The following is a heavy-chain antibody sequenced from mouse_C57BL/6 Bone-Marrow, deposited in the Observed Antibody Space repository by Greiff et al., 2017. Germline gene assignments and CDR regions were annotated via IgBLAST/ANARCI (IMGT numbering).Heavy chain of an antibody. CDR2: IDPETGGT. J-gene: IGHJ3*01. V-gene: IGHV1-15*01. CDR1: GYTFTDYE. CDR3: TRGQLRTWFAY. D-gene: IGHD3-2*02. Sequence: QVQLQQSGAELVRPGASMTLSCKASGYTFTDYEMHWVKQTPVHGLEWIGAIDPETGGTAYNQKFKGKAILTADKSSSTAYMELRSLTSEDSAVYYCTRGQLRTWFAYWGQGTLVTVSA.